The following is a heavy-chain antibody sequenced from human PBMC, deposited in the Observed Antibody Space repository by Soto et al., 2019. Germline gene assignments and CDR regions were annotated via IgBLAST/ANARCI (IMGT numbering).Heavy chain of an antibody. CDR3: ARGPPRGPSRVFDY. CDR1: GGSFSGYY. J-gene: IGHJ4*02. V-gene: IGHV4-34*01. D-gene: IGHD3-10*01. CDR2: INHSGST. Sequence: SETLSLTCAVYGGSFSGYYWSWIRQPPGKGLEWIGEINHSGSTNYNPSLKSRVTISVDTSKNQFSLKLSSVTAADTAVYYCARGPPRGPSRVFDYWGQATLVTVSS.